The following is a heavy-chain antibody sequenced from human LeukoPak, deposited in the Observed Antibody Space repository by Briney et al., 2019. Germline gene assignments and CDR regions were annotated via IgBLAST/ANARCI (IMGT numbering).Heavy chain of an antibody. D-gene: IGHD3-22*01. V-gene: IGHV3-53*01. J-gene: IGHJ4*02. CDR1: GFSVRTTY. CDR3: TRSGYRHPYHFDS. CDR2: LYTGGGT. Sequence: GGSLRLSCAASGFSVRTTYMSWVRQAPGKGLEWVSALYTGGGTDHADSVKGRFTISRDNSKNTLSLQMNSLRAEDTAIYYCTRSGYRHPYHFDSWGQGTLVTVSS.